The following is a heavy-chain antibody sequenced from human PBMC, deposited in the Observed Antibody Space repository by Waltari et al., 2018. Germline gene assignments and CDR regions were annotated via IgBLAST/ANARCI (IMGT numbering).Heavy chain of an antibody. V-gene: IGHV4-4*07. CDR3: AESDSGSWQYFFNS. Sequence: QMKLLESGPGLVKPSETLSLTCTVSAASIRGHYWSWIRQPAGKGLEWIGRVYSTGATTYNPSLGRRATISVDTARKQVSLKLTSVTAADTAMYFCAESDSGSWQYFFNSWGQGALVTVSS. CDR2: VYSTGAT. D-gene: IGHD6-19*01. J-gene: IGHJ4*02. CDR1: AASIRGHY.